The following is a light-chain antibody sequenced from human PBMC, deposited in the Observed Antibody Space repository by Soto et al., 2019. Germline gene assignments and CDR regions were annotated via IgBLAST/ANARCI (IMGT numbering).Light chain of an antibody. CDR3: LQVKSFPRT. Sequence: DIQMTQSPSSVSASVGDRVTITCRASQDINNRLAWFQQRPGRAPKYLIQAASILQSGFPSRFSGSESGTDFTLTINSLQPEDLATYYCLQVKSFPRTFGQGTKVELK. J-gene: IGKJ1*01. CDR1: QDINNR. CDR2: AAS. V-gene: IGKV1-12*01.